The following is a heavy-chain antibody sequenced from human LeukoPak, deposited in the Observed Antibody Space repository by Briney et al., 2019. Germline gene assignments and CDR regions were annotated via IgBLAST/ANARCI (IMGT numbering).Heavy chain of an antibody. CDR1: GGSISSYY. V-gene: IGHV4-59*01. J-gene: IGHJ6*03. D-gene: IGHD5-18*01. CDR2: IYYSGST. Sequence: SETLSLTCTVSGGSISSYYWSWIRQPPGKGLEWIGYIYYSGSTNYKSSLKSRVTISVATSKNQFSLKLSSVTAADTAVYYWARTTEGGYSYGYFYYFLMDVWGKGTTVTISS. CDR3: ARTTEGGYSYGYFYYFLMDV.